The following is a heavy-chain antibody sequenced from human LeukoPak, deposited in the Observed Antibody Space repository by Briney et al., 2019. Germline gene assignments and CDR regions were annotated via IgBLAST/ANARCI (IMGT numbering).Heavy chain of an antibody. CDR2: INEDGGEK. D-gene: IGHD3-10*01. Sequence: GGTLRLSCAASGFIFSNYAMNWVRQAPGKGLEWVANINEDGGEKHYVDSVRDRFTISRDNTKNSLYLQMSSLRVEDTAVYYCASGGHMDFWGKGTTVTVSS. CDR3: ASGGHMDF. V-gene: IGHV3-7*01. CDR1: GFIFSNYA. J-gene: IGHJ6*03.